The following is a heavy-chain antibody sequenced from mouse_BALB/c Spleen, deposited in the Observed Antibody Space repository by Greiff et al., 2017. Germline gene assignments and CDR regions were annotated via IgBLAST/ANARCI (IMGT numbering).Heavy chain of an antibody. Sequence: DVMLVESGGGLVKPGGSLKLSCAASGFTFSSYAMSWVRQTPEKRLEWVAAISSGGSTYYPDSVKGRLTISRYNARNILYLQMSSLRSEDTAMYYCARQDYRAFFDYWGQGTTLTVSS. J-gene: IGHJ2*01. CDR1: GFTFSSYA. D-gene: IGHD2-14*01. V-gene: IGHV5-6-5*01. CDR3: ARQDYRAFFDY. CDR2: ISSGGST.